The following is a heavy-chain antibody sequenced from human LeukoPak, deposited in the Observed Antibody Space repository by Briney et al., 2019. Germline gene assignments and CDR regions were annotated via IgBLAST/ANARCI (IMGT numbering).Heavy chain of an antibody. CDR3: AVYDRDAGYSYGSPFDY. CDR2: IDPSDSYT. CDR1: GYSFTSYW. J-gene: IGHJ4*02. D-gene: IGHD5-18*01. V-gene: IGHV5-10-1*01. Sequence: GESLQISCKGSGYSFTSYWISWVRQMPGKGLEWMGRIDPSDSYTNYSPSFQGHVTISADKSISTAYLQWSSLKASDTAMYYCAVYDRDAGYSYGSPFDYWGQGTLVTVSS.